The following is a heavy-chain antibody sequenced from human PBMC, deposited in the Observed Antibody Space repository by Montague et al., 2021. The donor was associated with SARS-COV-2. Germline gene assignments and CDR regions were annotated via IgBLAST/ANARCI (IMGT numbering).Heavy chain of an antibody. CDR1: GDSISSSYW. J-gene: IGHJ4*02. CDR2: IFHSGTT. Sequence: SETLSLTCAVSGDSISSSYWWNWARQSPGKGLEWIGEIFHSGTTNYNPSLKSRITISVDKSRNQFSLRLSSVTAADTAIYYCASWSESDSWYQASLDYWGQGTLITVSS. CDR3: ASWSESDSWYQASLDY. D-gene: IGHD6-13*01. V-gene: IGHV4-4*02.